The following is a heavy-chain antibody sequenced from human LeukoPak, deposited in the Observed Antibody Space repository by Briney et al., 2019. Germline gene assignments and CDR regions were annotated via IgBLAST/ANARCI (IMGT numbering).Heavy chain of an antibody. CDR2: ISWNSGSI. CDR3: ARELQAYYYGMDV. Sequence: PGGSLRLSCAASGFTFDDYAMHWVRQAPGKGLEWVSGISWNSGSIGYADSVKGRFTISRDNTKNTLYLQMNSLRAEDTAVYYCARELQAYYYGMDVWGQGTTVTVSS. J-gene: IGHJ6*02. V-gene: IGHV3-9*01. CDR1: GFTFDDYA. D-gene: IGHD4-11*01.